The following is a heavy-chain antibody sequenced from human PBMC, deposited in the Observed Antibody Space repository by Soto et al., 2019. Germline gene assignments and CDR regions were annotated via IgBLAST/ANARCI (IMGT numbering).Heavy chain of an antibody. CDR1: GFTFSTYA. V-gene: IGHV3-23*01. CDR3: AKGGYNYGFILDC. D-gene: IGHD5-18*01. Sequence: PGGSLRLSCAASGFTFSTYAMNWVRQAPGNGLEWVSAISGSGGSIHYADSVKGRFTISRDNSKNTLYLQMNSLRAEDTAVYYCAKGGYNYGFILDCWGQGTLVTVSS. CDR2: ISGSGGSI. J-gene: IGHJ4*02.